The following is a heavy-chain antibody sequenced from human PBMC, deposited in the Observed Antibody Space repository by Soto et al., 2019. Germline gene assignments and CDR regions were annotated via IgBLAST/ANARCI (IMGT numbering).Heavy chain of an antibody. V-gene: IGHV1-18*01. CDR1: GYTFTSYG. Sequence: ASVKVSCKASGYTFTSYGISWVRQAPGQGLEWMGWISAYNGNTNYAQKLQGRVTMTTDTSTSTAYMELRSLRSDDTAVYYCARGLGVTELCYYYYMDVWGKGTTVTVSS. CDR3: ARGLGVTELCYYYYMDV. D-gene: IGHD2-21*02. J-gene: IGHJ6*03. CDR2: ISAYNGNT.